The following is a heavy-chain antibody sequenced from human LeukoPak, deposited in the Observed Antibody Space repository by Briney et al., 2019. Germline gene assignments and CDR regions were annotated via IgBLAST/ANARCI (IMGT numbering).Heavy chain of an antibody. CDR1: GSTFSSYW. D-gene: IGHD5-18*01. J-gene: IGHJ6*03. CDR3: ARVGYSYGQYYYYYMDV. V-gene: IGHV3-7*01. Sequence: GGSLRLSCAASGSTFSSYWMSWVRQAPGKGLEWVANIKQDGSEKYYVDSVKGRFTISRDNAKNSLYLQMNSLRAEDTAVYYCARVGYSYGQYYYYYMDVWGKGTTVTVSS. CDR2: IKQDGSEK.